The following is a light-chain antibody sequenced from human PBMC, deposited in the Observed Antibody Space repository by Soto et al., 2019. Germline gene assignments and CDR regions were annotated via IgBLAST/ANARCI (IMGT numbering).Light chain of an antibody. CDR3: AAWDDSLNGFV. CDR1: DSNIGSNS. Sequence: QSVLTQPPSASGTPGQRVTISCSGSDSNIGSNSVNWYQQLPGTAPKLLIHSNNKWPSGVPDRFSSSKSGTSGFLAISGFLSEDEADYFCAAWDDSLNGFVFGGGIKVTVL. J-gene: IGLJ1*01. CDR2: SNN. V-gene: IGLV1-44*01.